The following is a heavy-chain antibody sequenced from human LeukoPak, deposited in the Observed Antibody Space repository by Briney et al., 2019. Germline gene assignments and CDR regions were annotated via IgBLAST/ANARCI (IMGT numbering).Heavy chain of an antibody. CDR1: GFTFSSYG. CDR2: ISYDGSNK. J-gene: IGHJ4*02. D-gene: IGHD4-17*01. Sequence: GGSLRLSCTASGFTFSSYGMHRVRQAPGKGLEWVALISYDGSNKYYADSVKGRFTISRDNSKNTLYLQMNSLRAEDTAVYYCAMGRGRYTVTTRPPDYWGQGTLVTVSS. V-gene: IGHV3-30*03. CDR3: AMGRGRYTVTTRPPDY.